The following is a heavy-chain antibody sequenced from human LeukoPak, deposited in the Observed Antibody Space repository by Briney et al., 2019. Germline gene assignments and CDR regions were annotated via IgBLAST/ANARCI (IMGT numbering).Heavy chain of an antibody. V-gene: IGHV1-8*03. CDR3: ARGLYVRYCTNGVCYPHFDY. CDR1: GYTFTSYD. D-gene: IGHD2-8*01. Sequence: ASVKVSCKASGYTFTSYDINWVRQATGQGLEWMGWMNPNSGNTGYAQKFQGRVTITRNTSISTAYMELSSLRSEDTAVYYCARGLYVRYCTNGVCYPHFDYWGQGTLVTVSS. CDR2: MNPNSGNT. J-gene: IGHJ4*02.